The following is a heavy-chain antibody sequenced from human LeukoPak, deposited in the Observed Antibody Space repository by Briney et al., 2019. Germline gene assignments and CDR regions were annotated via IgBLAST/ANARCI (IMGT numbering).Heavy chain of an antibody. CDR1: GFTVSSNS. V-gene: IGHV3-66*01. CDR2: IYTGGTT. J-gene: IGHJ4*02. D-gene: IGHD3-16*01. Sequence: PGGSLRFSCAASGFTVSSNSMSWVRQAPGKGLVWVSVIYTGGTTYYADSVKGRFTISRDNSKNTLYLQMNSLRAEDTAVYYCARDVAAPGGVYFDYWGQGTLVTVSS. CDR3: ARDVAAPGGVYFDY.